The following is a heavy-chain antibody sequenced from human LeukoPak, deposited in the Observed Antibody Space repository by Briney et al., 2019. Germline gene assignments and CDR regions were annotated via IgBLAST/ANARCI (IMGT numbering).Heavy chain of an antibody. Sequence: GESLEISCQASGYSFTTYWIGWVRQEPGKGLEWMGIIYPDDSDTRYSPSFQGQVSISADKSISTAYLQWSSLKASDTAMYYCARDPSGDGYRSWFDPWGQGTLVTVSS. CDR2: IYPDDSDT. V-gene: IGHV5-51*01. D-gene: IGHD5-24*01. CDR3: ARDPSGDGYRSWFDP. J-gene: IGHJ5*02. CDR1: GYSFTTYW.